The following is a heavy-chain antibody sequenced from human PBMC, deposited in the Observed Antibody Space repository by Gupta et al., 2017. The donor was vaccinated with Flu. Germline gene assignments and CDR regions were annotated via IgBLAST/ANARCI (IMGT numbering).Heavy chain of an antibody. V-gene: IGHV3-48*02. J-gene: IGHJ4*02. D-gene: IGHD3-3*01. CDR1: GFTFSSYS. CDR3: SRDDVREWLFY. Sequence: EVQLVESGGGLVQPGGSLRLSCAACGFTFSSYSMNWVRQAAGKGLWFGSYINSRGNTIYYSGSVKRRFTISRDNAQGSLDLQMNSLRDEDTAVYYCSRDDVREWLFYWGQGTLVTVSS. CDR2: INSRGNTI.